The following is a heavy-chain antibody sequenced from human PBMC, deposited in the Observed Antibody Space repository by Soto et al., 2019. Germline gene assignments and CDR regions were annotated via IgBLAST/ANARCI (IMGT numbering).Heavy chain of an antibody. CDR2: IYYSGST. V-gene: IGHV4-59*01. CDR1: GGSISNYY. Sequence: SETLSLTCTVSGGSISNYYWSWIRQPPGKGLEWIGYIYYSGSTNYNPSLKSRVTISIDTSKTQFSLKLSSVNAADSAVYYCARSDETARPFYATDYYSDYWRQGTLGTVSS. J-gene: IGHJ4*02. CDR3: ARSDETARPFYATDYYSDY. D-gene: IGHD6-6*01.